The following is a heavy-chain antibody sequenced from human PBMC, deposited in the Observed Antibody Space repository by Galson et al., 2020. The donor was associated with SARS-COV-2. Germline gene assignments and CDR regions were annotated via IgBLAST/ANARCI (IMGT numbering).Heavy chain of an antibody. D-gene: IGHD3-16*02. CDR3: AKAPADDYVWGSYRPNWFDP. CDR2: ISGSGGST. V-gene: IGHV3-23*01. CDR1: GFTFSSYA. J-gene: IGHJ5*02. Sequence: GESLKISCAASGFTFSSYAMSWVRQAPGKGLEWVSAISGSGGSTYYADSVKGRFTISRDNSKNTLYLQMNSLRAEDTAIYYCAKAPADDYVWGSYRPNWFDPWGQGTLVTVSS.